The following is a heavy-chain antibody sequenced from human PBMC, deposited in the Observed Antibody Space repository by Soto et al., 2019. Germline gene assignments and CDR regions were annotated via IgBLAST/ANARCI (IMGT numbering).Heavy chain of an antibody. J-gene: IGHJ3*02. D-gene: IGHD6-25*01. CDR1: GFTFDDYA. V-gene: IGHV3-9*01. CDR2: ISWNSGSI. Sequence: EVQLVESGGGLVQPGRSLRLSCATSGFTFDDYAMHWVRQAPGKGLEWVSRISWNSGSIGYVDSVKGRFTISRDNAKNCLYVEMNSLGVEDTALYYCARETIAAAGIADAFDMWGQGTMVTVSS. CDR3: ARETIAAAGIADAFDM.